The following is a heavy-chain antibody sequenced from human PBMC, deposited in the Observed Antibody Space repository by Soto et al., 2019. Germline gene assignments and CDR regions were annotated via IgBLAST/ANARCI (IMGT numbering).Heavy chain of an antibody. Sequence: PGESLKISCKGSGYSFTIYWIAWVRQMPGKGLEWMGTIYPGDSHTIYSPSFQGQVSISVDKSISIVYLQWSTLKASDTAIYYCARPYSTGWNDAFDIWGQGTMVTVSS. V-gene: IGHV5-51*01. CDR3: ARPYSTGWNDAFDI. CDR2: IYPGDSHT. J-gene: IGHJ3*02. D-gene: IGHD6-19*01. CDR1: GYSFTIYW.